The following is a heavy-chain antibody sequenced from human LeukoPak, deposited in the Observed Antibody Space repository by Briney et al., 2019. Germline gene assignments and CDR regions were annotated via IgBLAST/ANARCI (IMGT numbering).Heavy chain of an antibody. Sequence: GGSLRLSCAASGFTFSSYAMSWVRQAPGKGLEWVSVIYSGGSTYYADSVKGRFTISRDNSKNTLYLQMNSLRAEDTAVYYCARVEASGYDYGAFDYWGQGTLVTVSS. CDR2: IYSGGST. J-gene: IGHJ4*02. CDR3: ARVEASGYDYGAFDY. CDR1: GFTFSSYA. D-gene: IGHD5-12*01. V-gene: IGHV3-66*01.